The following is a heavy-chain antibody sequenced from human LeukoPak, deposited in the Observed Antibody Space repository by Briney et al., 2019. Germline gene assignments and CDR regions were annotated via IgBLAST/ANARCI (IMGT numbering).Heavy chain of an antibody. J-gene: IGHJ4*02. Sequence: SETLSLTCTVSGGSISSSSYYWGWIRQPPGKGLEWIGTIDYSGNTYYNPSLKSRVIISIDTSKNQFSLKVSSVTAADTAVYCCARLDYGDYGGFDYWGQGTLVTVSS. D-gene: IGHD4-17*01. V-gene: IGHV4-39*01. CDR2: IDYSGNT. CDR1: GGSISSSSYY. CDR3: ARLDYGDYGGFDY.